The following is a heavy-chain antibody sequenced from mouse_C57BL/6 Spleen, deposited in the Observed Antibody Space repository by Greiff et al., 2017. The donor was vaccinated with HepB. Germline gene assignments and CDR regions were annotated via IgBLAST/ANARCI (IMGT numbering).Heavy chain of an antibody. CDR3: AYYTGFAY. CDR1: GYSFTGYY. CDR2: INPSTGGT. D-gene: IGHD1-1*01. Sequence: VQLKQSGPELVKPGASVKISCKASGYSFTGYYMNWVKQSPEKSLEWIGEINPSTGGTTYNQKFKAKATLTVDKSSSTAYMQLKSLTSEDSAVYYCAYYTGFAYWGQGTLVTVSA. V-gene: IGHV1-42*01. J-gene: IGHJ3*01.